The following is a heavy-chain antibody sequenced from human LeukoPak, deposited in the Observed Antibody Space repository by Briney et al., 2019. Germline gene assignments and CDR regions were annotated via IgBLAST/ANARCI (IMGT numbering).Heavy chain of an antibody. V-gene: IGHV4-59*12. J-gene: IGHJ6*03. Sequence: SETLSLTCTVSGGSISSYYWSWIRQPPGKGLEWIGYIYYSGSTNYNPSLKSRVTISVDTSKNQFSLKLSSVTAADTAVYYCARERGKNSSGWYAPDYYYYYYMDVWGKGTTVTVSS. CDR3: ARERGKNSSGWYAPDYYYYYYMDV. CDR1: GGSISSYY. D-gene: IGHD6-19*01. CDR2: IYYSGST.